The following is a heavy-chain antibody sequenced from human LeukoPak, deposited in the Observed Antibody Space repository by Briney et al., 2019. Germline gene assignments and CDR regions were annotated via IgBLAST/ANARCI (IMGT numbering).Heavy chain of an antibody. V-gene: IGHV3-23*01. D-gene: IGHD1-1*01. CDR3: AKDYIQYNWNGREFDY. CDR2: ISGSGGST. CDR1: GFTFSSYA. Sequence: HAGGSLRLSCAASGFTFSSYAMSWVRQAPGKGLEWVSAISGSGGSTYYADSVKGRFTISRDNSKNTLYLQMNSLRAEDTAVYYCAKDYIQYNWNGREFDYWGQGTLVTVSS. J-gene: IGHJ4*02.